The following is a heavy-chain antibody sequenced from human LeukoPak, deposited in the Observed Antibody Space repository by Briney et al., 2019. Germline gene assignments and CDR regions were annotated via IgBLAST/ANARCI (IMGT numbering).Heavy chain of an antibody. CDR2: ISGSGGST. CDR1: GFTFTSYA. Sequence: GGSLRLSCAASGFTFTSYAMSWVRQAPGKGLEWVSAISGSGGSTYYADSVKGRFTISRDNSKNTLYLQMNSLRAEDTAVYYCAKSWSSSWYLDAFDIWGQGTMVTVSS. V-gene: IGHV3-23*01. D-gene: IGHD6-13*01. CDR3: AKSWSSSWYLDAFDI. J-gene: IGHJ3*02.